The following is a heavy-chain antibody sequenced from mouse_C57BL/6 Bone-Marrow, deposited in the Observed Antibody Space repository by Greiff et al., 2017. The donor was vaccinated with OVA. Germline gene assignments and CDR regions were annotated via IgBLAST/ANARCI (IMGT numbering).Heavy chain of an antibody. J-gene: IGHJ2*01. CDR2: ISSGSSTI. V-gene: IGHV5-17*01. CDR3: ARPGYYGSSYDYFDY. D-gene: IGHD1-1*01. CDR1: GFTFSDYG. Sequence: EVKLVESGGGLVKPGGSLKLSCAASGFTFSDYGMHWVRQAPEKGLEWVAYISSGSSTIYYADTVKGRFTISRDNAKNTLFLQMTSLRSEDTAMYYCARPGYYGSSYDYFDYWGQGTTLTVSS.